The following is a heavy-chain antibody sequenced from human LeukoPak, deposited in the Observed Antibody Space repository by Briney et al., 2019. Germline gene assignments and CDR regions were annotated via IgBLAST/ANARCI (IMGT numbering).Heavy chain of an antibody. Sequence: PGGSLRLSCAASGFTFSSYGMHWVRQAPGKGLEWVAVISYDGSNKYYADSVKGRFTISRDNSKNTLYLQINSLRAEDTAVYYCAKDGGSSSWYFDYWGQGTLVTVSS. D-gene: IGHD6-13*01. J-gene: IGHJ4*02. CDR1: GFTFSSYG. CDR3: AKDGGSSSWYFDY. V-gene: IGHV3-30*18. CDR2: ISYDGSNK.